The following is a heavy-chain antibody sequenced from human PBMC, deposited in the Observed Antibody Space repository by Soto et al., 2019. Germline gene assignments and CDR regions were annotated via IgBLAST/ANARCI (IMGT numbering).Heavy chain of an antibody. CDR2: IYYSGTT. V-gene: IGHV4-59*01. Sequence: WETLSLTCTVSGGSISHYYWRWIRQPPGKGLEWIGYIYYSGTTNYNPSLKRRVTISVNTSKNHHSLNLRSVTAADTAFFYCARADPYGGNSGYFDYGGQGAMVTVSS. CDR3: ARADPYGGNSGYFDY. D-gene: IGHD4-17*01. J-gene: IGHJ4*02. CDR1: GGSISHYY.